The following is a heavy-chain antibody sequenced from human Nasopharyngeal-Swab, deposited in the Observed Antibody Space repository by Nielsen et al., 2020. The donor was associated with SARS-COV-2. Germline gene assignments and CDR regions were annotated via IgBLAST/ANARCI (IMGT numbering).Heavy chain of an antibody. CDR1: GGSISSGSYY. V-gene: IGHV4-61*02. D-gene: IGHD6-13*01. Sequence: LRLSCTVSGGSISSGSYYWSWIRQPAGKGLEWIGRIYTSGSTNYNPSLKSRVTISVDTSKNQFSLKLSPVTAADTAVYYCATGAYSSSWYYYYYGKDVWGQGTTVTVSS. J-gene: IGHJ6*02. CDR3: ATGAYSSSWYYYYYGKDV. CDR2: IYTSGST.